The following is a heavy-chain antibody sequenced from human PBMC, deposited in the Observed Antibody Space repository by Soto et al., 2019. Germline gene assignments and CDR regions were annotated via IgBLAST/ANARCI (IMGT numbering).Heavy chain of an antibody. V-gene: IGHV3-48*01. D-gene: IGHD3-22*01. CDR1: GFSFSDYT. Sequence: PGGSLRLSCAASGFSFSDYTMNWVRQAPGKGLEWIAYISNDGSSTFYADSVEGRFTISRDNAKNSVYLLLNTLRVEDTAVYYCARRYYDSSGYPAWGHGTPVTVSS. CDR3: ARRYYDSSGYPA. J-gene: IGHJ5*01. CDR2: ISNDGSST.